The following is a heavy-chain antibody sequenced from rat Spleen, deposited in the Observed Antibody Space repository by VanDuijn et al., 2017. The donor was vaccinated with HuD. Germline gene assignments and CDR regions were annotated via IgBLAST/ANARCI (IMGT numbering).Heavy chain of an antibody. CDR1: GFTFNKYW. J-gene: IGHJ2*01. Sequence: EVQLVESGGALVQPGRSLKLSCVASGFTFNKYWMAWIRQAPGKGLEWVASITNSGGGTYYPDSVKGRFTISRDNAKSTLYLQMNSLRSEDTATYYCTRENYYSADYWGQGVMVTVSS. V-gene: IGHV5-31*01. CDR3: TRENYYSADY. CDR2: ITNSGGGT. D-gene: IGHD1-1*01.